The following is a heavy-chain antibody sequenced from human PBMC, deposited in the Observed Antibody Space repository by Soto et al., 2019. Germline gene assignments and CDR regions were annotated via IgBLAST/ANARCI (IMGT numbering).Heavy chain of an antibody. D-gene: IGHD6-13*01. V-gene: IGHV4-39*01. Sequence: SETLSLTCTVSGGSISSSSYYWGWIRQPPGKGLEWIGSIYYSGSTYYNPSLKSRVTISVDTSKNQFSLKLSSVTAADTAVYYCARKYSSSWLYYYYYYMDVWGKGTTVTVS. CDR3: ARKYSSSWLYYYYYYMDV. J-gene: IGHJ6*03. CDR2: IYYSGST. CDR1: GGSISSSSYY.